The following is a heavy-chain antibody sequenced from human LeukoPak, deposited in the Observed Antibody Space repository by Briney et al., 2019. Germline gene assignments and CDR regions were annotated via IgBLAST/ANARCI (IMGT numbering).Heavy chain of an antibody. J-gene: IGHJ4*02. CDR2: IYTSGST. Sequence: SETLSLTCTVSGGSISSYYWSWIRQPPGKGLEWIGYIYTSGSTNYNPSLKSRVTISVDTSKNQFSLKLSSVTAADTAVYYCVVGATKGTFDYWGQGTLVTVSS. V-gene: IGHV4-4*08. CDR3: VVGATKGTFDY. D-gene: IGHD1-26*01. CDR1: GGSISSYY.